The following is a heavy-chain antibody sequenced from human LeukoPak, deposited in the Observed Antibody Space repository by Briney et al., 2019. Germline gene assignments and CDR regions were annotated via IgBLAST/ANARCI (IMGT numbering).Heavy chain of an antibody. CDR1: GGSFSDYY. J-gene: IGHJ5*02. CDR2: INHSGST. Sequence: KPSETLSLTFAVYGGSFSDYYWSWIRQPPGKGLEWIGEINHSGSTNYNPSLKSRVTISVDTSQNQFSLKLSSVTAADTVVYYCARDGYFGRCDPWGEGTLVTVSS. CDR3: ARDGYFGRCDP. D-gene: IGHD3-22*01. V-gene: IGHV4-34*01.